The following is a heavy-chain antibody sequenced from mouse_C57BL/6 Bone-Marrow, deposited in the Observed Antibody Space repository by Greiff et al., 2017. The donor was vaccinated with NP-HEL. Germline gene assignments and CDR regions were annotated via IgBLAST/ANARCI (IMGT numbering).Heavy chain of an antibody. J-gene: IGHJ3*01. CDR3: TRFDYMAWFAY. Sequence: EVKVEESGEGLVKPGGSLKLSCAASGFTFSSYAMSWVRQTPEKRLEWVAYISSGGDYIYYADTVKGRFTISRDNARNTLYLQMSSLKSEDTAMYYCTRFDYMAWFAYWGQGTLVTVSA. V-gene: IGHV5-9-1*02. CDR1: GFTFSSYA. D-gene: IGHD2-4*01. CDR2: ISSGGDYI.